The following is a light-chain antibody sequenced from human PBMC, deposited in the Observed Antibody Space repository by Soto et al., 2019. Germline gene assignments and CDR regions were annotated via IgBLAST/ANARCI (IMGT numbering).Light chain of an antibody. J-gene: IGKJ1*01. CDR1: QGIRND. V-gene: IGKV1-39*01. CDR2: AAS. Sequence: DIQMTQSPSSRSASVGGRVSITCRASQGIRNDVGWYQQKPGKAPKRLIYAASSLQSGVPSRFSGSGSGTDFTLTISSLQPQDFATYYCQQSYSTPWTFGQGTKVDI. CDR3: QQSYSTPWT.